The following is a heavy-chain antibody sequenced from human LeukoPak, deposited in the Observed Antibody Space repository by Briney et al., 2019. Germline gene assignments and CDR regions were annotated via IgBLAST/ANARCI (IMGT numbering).Heavy chain of an antibody. CDR1: GLAFRSYW. V-gene: IGHV3-7*01. CDR3: MCWGTDNH. CDR2: INPGRNER. J-gene: IGHJ4*02. D-gene: IGHD7-27*01. Sequence: GGSLKLFCTFSGLAFRSYWMNWVREAPREGLEWVANINPGRNERRSVDSVKGRSIISRDNAKNSLDLQMSSLRVEDTAVYYCMCWGTDNHWGQGILVTVSS.